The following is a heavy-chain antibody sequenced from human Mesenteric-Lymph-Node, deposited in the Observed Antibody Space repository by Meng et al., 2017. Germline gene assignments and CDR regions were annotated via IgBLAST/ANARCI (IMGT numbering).Heavy chain of an antibody. CDR3: ARNTVGSYDGFDY. D-gene: IGHD1-26*01. V-gene: IGHV1-69*02. J-gene: IGHJ4*02. CDR2: IIPILGIA. Sequence: QVQLVHSGAEVKKPGSSVKLSCKASGGTFSSYTISWVRQAPGQGLEWMGRIIPILGIANYAQKFQGRVTITADKSTSTAYMELSSLRSEDTAVYYCARNTVGSYDGFDYWGQGTLVTVSS. CDR1: GGTFSSYT.